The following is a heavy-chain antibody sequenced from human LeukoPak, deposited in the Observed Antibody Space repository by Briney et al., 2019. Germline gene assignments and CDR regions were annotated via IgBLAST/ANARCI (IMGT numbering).Heavy chain of an antibody. CDR2: IAYDGSNE. CDR1: GFTFSNYG. D-gene: IGHD6-19*01. J-gene: IGHJ3*02. CDR3: AKDQGIAVAGTDDAFDI. Sequence: GSLRLSCAASGFTFSNYGMHWVRQAPGKGLEWVAVIAYDGSNEYYAEFVKGRFTISRDNSKNTLYLQMYSLRAEDTAVYFCAKDQGIAVAGTDDAFDIWGQGTRVTVSS. V-gene: IGHV3-30*18.